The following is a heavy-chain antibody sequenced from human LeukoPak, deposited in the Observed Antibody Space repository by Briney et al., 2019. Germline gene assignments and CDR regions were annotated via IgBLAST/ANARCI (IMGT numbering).Heavy chain of an antibody. CDR1: GFTFSGYS. CDR2: ISSGSSFI. CDR3: ARERFWSGYHIDY. D-gene: IGHD3-3*01. J-gene: IGHJ4*02. V-gene: IGHV3-21*01. Sequence: GGSLRLSCAASGFTFSGYSMNWVRQAPGKGLEWVSSISSGSSFIYYADSVKGRFTVSRDNAKNSLYLQMNSLRAEDTAVYYCARERFWSGYHIDYWGQGTLVTVSS.